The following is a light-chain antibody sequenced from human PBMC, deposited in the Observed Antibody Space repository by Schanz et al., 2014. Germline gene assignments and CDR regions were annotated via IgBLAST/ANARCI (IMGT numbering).Light chain of an antibody. J-gene: IGKJ4*01. V-gene: IGKV3-11*01. CDR1: QSVRSY. CDR2: DAS. CDR3: QQRSNWPPLT. Sequence: EILMTQSPATLSVSPGERATLSCRASQSVRSYLAWYQHKPGQTPRLLIYDASNRATGIPARFSGSGSGTDFTLTISSLEPEDFAVYYCQQRSNWPPLTFGGGTKVEIK.